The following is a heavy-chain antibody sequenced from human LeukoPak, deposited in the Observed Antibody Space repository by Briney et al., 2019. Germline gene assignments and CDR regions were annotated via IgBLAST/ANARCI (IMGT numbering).Heavy chain of an antibody. CDR2: ISSGGDTS. Sequence: GGSLRLSCAASGFIFSDYYMVWIRQAPGKGLQWIAYISSGGDTSFYADSVKGRFTISRDNSGDSLYLQMNSLGADDTAVYYCARGDGVYDYVWGRSYWGQGTLVTVSS. CDR1: GFIFSDYY. CDR3: ARGDGVYDYVWGRSY. V-gene: IGHV3-11*01. D-gene: IGHD3-16*01. J-gene: IGHJ4*02.